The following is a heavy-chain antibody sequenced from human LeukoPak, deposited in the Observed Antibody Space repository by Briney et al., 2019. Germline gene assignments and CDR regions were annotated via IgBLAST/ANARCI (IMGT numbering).Heavy chain of an antibody. Sequence: GGSLRLSCAASGFTVSSNYMTWVRQAPGKGLGWVSIIYSSGTTYYADSVKGRFTIPRDNSKNTLSLQMNTLRAEDTAVYYCARATPSQYFFDYWGQGILVTVSS. CDR2: IYSSGTT. D-gene: IGHD2-2*01. V-gene: IGHV3-66*01. CDR3: ARATPSQYFFDY. CDR1: GFTVSSNY. J-gene: IGHJ4*02.